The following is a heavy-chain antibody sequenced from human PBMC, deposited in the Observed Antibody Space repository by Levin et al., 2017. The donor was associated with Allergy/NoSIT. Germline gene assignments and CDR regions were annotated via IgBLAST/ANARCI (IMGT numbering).Heavy chain of an antibody. CDR1: GYRFTSFW. Sequence: GGSLRLSCKGSGYRFTSFWIAWVRQMPGKGLEWMGIIYPDDSDIRYSPSFQGQVTFSPDKSLSTAYLQWSSLKASDTAMYYCARFSGRNYSMDVWGQGTTVSVSS. D-gene: IGHD7-27*01. J-gene: IGHJ6*02. V-gene: IGHV5-51*01. CDR3: ARFSGRNYSMDV. CDR2: IYPDDSDI.